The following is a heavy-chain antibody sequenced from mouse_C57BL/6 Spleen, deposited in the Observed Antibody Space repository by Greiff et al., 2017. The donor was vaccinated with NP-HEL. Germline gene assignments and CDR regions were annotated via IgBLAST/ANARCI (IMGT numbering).Heavy chain of an antibody. J-gene: IGHJ4*01. V-gene: IGHV5-4*01. CDR3: AREYGNYRAMDY. D-gene: IGHD2-1*01. Sequence: DVMLVESGGGLVKPGGSLKLSCAASGFTFSSYAMSWVRQTPEKRLEWVATISDGGSYTYYPDNVKGRFTISRDNAKNNLYLQMSHLKSEDTAMYYCAREYGNYRAMDYWGQGTSVTVSS. CDR2: ISDGGSYT. CDR1: GFTFSSYA.